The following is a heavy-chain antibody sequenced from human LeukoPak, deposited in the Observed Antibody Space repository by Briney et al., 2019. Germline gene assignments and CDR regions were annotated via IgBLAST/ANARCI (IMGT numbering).Heavy chain of an antibody. CDR2: ISYDGRNK. V-gene: IGHV3-30*18. Sequence: GGSLRLSCAASEFTFSNYGMHWVRQAPDKGLEWVAVISYDGRNKDYADSVKGRFTISRDNSKNTLYLQMNSLRVEDTAVYYCAKDYDGDGFPFELDYWGQGTLVTVSS. D-gene: IGHD3-22*01. CDR1: EFTFSNYG. J-gene: IGHJ4*02. CDR3: AKDYDGDGFPFELDY.